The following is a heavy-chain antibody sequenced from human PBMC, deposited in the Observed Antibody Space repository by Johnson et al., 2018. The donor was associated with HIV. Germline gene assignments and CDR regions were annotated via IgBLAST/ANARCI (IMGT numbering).Heavy chain of an antibody. V-gene: IGHV3-30*18. D-gene: IGHD3-22*01. J-gene: IGHJ3*02. CDR2: ISHDASNK. CDR1: GFSVSNIY. Sequence: QMQLVESGGGLVQPGGSLRLSCAASGFSVSNIYMSRFRQAPGKGLEWVAVISHDASNKYYPDSVKGRFPIPRDNSKNTLYLQMNSLRAEDTAVYYCAKSSGDGFYDRGRNAFDIWGQGTMVTVSS. CDR3: AKSSGDGFYDRGRNAFDI.